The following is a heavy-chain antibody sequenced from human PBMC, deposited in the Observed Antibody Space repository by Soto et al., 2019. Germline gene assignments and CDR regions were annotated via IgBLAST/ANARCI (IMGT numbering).Heavy chain of an antibody. CDR2: SRNRVNSHTT. Sequence: EVQLVESGGGLVQPGGSLRLSCAASGFTFSDHYMDWVRQAPGKGLEWVARSRNRVNSHTTEYAASVKGRFTISRDESQSSLYLQMNSLKLEDTAVYYCPRGLLGGAPSYTFHGMDVWGQGTTVTVSS. J-gene: IGHJ6*01. CDR3: PRGLLGGAPSYTFHGMDV. CDR1: GFTFSDHY. D-gene: IGHD3-3*01. V-gene: IGHV3-72*01.